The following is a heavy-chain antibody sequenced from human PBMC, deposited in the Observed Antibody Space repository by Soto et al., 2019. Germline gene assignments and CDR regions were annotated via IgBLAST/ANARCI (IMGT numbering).Heavy chain of an antibody. CDR1: GFTFSSYW. Sequence: EVQLVESGGGLVQPGGSLRLSCTASGFTFSSYWMHWVRQAPGKGLVWVSRIDSDGSPTNYADFVKGRFTISRDNAKNTLYLQMNSLIVEDTAVYYCARGASGYGNFDYWGQGTLVTVSS. V-gene: IGHV3-74*01. J-gene: IGHJ4*02. D-gene: IGHD5-12*01. CDR3: ARGASGYGNFDY. CDR2: IDSDGSPT.